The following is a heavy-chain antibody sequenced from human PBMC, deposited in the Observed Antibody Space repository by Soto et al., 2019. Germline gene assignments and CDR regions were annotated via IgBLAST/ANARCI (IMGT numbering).Heavy chain of an antibody. CDR2: IYYSGST. V-gene: IGHV4-39*01. J-gene: IGHJ3*02. CDR3: AGTTYDFWSGYTDAFDI. D-gene: IGHD3-3*01. Sequence: PSDTLSLTCTVSGGSISSSSYYWGWIRQPPGKGLEWIGSIYYSGSTYYNPSLKSRVTISVDTSKNQFSLKLSSVTAADTAVYYCAGTTYDFWSGYTDAFDIWGQGTMVTVSS. CDR1: GGSISSSSYY.